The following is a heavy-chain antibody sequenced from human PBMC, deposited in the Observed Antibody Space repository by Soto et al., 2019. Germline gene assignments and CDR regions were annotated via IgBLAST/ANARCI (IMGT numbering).Heavy chain of an antibody. V-gene: IGHV4-59*08. Sequence: PSETLSLTCTVSGGSISSYYWSWIRQPPGKGLEWIGYIYYSGSTNYNPSLKSRVTISVDTSKNQFSLKLSSVTAADTAVYYCGRLLWSRGDWFDPGAREPWSPSPQ. D-gene: IGHD3-10*01. CDR3: GRLLWSRGDWFDP. J-gene: IGHJ5*02. CDR2: IYYSGST. CDR1: GGSISSYY.